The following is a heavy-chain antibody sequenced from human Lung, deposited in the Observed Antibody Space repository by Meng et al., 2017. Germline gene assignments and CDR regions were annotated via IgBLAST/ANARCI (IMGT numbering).Heavy chain of an antibody. CDR1: GGSFSDYY. CDR3: ARGPTTMAHDFDY. Sequence: QVHVQQGGAGLFKPSETLSLPCVVSGGSFSDYYWSWIRQPPGKGLEWIGEINHSGSTNYNPSLESRATISVDTSQNNLSLKLSSVTAADSAVYYCARGPTTMAHDFDYWGQGTLVTVSS. CDR2: INHSGST. V-gene: IGHV4-34*01. J-gene: IGHJ4*02. D-gene: IGHD4-11*01.